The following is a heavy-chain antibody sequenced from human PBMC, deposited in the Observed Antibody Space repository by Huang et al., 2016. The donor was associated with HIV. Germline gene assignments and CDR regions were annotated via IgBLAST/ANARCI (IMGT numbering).Heavy chain of an antibody. CDR2: ISWNSGTI. CDR3: AKGSVIVVVRGAFDI. V-gene: IGHV3-9*01. CDR1: GFTFDYYG. J-gene: IGHJ3*02. Sequence: EVQLVESGGGLVQPGRSLRLPCAASGFTFDYYGMHWVRQAPGKGMEWVSGISWNSGTIGYADSVKGRFTISRDNAKNSLYLQMNSRRAEDTALYYCAKGSVIVVVRGAFDIWGQGTMVTVSS. D-gene: IGHD3-22*01.